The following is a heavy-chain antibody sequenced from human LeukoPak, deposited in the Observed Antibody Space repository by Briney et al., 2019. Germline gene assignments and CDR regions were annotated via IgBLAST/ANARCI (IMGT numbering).Heavy chain of an antibody. J-gene: IGHJ5*02. CDR3: ARGYGASLAYFDP. D-gene: IGHD4-17*01. Sequence: SETLSLTCTVSGGSISSYYWSWIWQPPGKGLEWIGYIYYSGSTNYNPSLKSRVTISVDTSKNQFSLKLSSVTAADTAVYYCARGYGASLAYFDPWGQGTLVTVSS. CDR2: IYYSGST. V-gene: IGHV4-59*01. CDR1: GGSISSYY.